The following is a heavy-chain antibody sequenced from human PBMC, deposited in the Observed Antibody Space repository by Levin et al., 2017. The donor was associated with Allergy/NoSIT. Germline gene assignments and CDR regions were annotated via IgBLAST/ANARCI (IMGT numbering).Heavy chain of an antibody. V-gene: IGHV2-70*04. CDR3: ARTRAGALDS. Sequence: TLSLTCTCSGVSVSASQMRVSWIRQSPGKALEWLARIDWDDDKYYSTSLKTRLTISKDTSKNQVVLRMTNKDPADTGTYYCARTRAGALDSWGQGTLVTVSS. CDR2: IDWDDDK. D-gene: IGHD4/OR15-4a*01. J-gene: IGHJ4*02. CDR1: GVSVSASQMR.